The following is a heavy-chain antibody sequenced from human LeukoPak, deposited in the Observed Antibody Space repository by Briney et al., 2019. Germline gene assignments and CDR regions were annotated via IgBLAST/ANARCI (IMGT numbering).Heavy chain of an antibody. D-gene: IGHD4-17*01. Sequence: SETLSLTCAVYGGSFSGYYWSWIRQPPGKGLEWIGEINHSGSTNYNPSLKSRVTISVDTSKNQFSLKLSSVTAADTAVYYCARDHGDYPNLAYHYSGMDVWGQGPTVPVPS. J-gene: IGHJ6*02. CDR3: ARDHGDYPNLAYHYSGMDV. V-gene: IGHV4-34*01. CDR1: GGSFSGYY. CDR2: INHSGST.